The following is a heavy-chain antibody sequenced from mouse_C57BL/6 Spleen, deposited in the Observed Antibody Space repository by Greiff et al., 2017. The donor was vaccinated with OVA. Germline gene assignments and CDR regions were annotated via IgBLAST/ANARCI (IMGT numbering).Heavy chain of an antibody. D-gene: IGHD3-2*02. CDR3: ARGEGQLRLRFAY. CDR2: IYPGSGST. J-gene: IGHJ3*01. V-gene: IGHV1-55*01. CDR1: GYTFTSYW. Sequence: VQLQQPGAELVKPGASVKMSCKASGYTFTSYWITWVKQRPGQGLEWIGDIYPGSGSTNYNEKFKSKATLTVDTSSSTAYMQLSSLTSEDSAVYYCARGEGQLRLRFAYWGQGTLVTVSA.